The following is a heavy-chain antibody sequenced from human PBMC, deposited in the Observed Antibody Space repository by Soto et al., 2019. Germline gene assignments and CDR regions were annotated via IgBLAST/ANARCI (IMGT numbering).Heavy chain of an antibody. CDR2: IIPIFGTA. D-gene: IGHD2-2*01. J-gene: IGHJ4*01. V-gene: IGHV1-69*01. Sequence: QVQLVQSGAEVKKPGSSVKVSCKASGGTFSSYAISWVRQAPGQGLEWMGGIIPIFGTANYAQKFQGRVTITADESTSTAYMELSSLRSEDMAVYYCARGPVVPAALFYYFDYWGHGTLVTVSS. CDR3: ARGPVVPAALFYYFDY. CDR1: GGTFSSYA.